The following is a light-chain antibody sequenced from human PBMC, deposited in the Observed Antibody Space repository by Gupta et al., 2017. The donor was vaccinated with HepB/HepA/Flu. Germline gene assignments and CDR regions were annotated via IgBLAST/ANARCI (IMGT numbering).Light chain of an antibody. J-gene: IGLJ2*01. V-gene: IGLV1-44*01. CDR3: ASWDDSLEGVL. Sequence: PSGVPDRFSGSKSGTSASLTITGLQPEDDSYFYCASWDDSLEGVLFGGGTRLTVL.